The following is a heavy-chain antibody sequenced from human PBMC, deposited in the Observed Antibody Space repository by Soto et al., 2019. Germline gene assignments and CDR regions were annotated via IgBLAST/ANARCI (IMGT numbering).Heavy chain of an antibody. CDR1: GFTFGDYA. Sequence: EVQLVESGGGLEQPGRSLRLSCTTSGFTFGDYAMSWFRQAPGKGLEWVGFTRSKAYGGTTEYAASVKGRFIISRDESEGTAYLQTNSMKPEDTAVYYCTRDASLLRFSPTEYFQHWGQGTLVSVSS. CDR2: TRSKAYGGTT. J-gene: IGHJ1*01. D-gene: IGHD3-3*01. V-gene: IGHV3-49*03. CDR3: TRDASLLRFSPTEYFQH.